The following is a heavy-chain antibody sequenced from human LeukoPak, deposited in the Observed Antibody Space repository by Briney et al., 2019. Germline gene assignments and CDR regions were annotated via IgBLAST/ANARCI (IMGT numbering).Heavy chain of an antibody. J-gene: IGHJ4*02. CDR3: ARVRSVAGRPDYFDY. V-gene: IGHV3-7*01. CDR2: IKQDGSEQ. Sequence: GGSLRLSCAASGFTFSNYNMNWVRQAPGKGLEWVANIKQDGSEQYSVDSVKGRFTISRDNAKNSLYLQMNSLRAEDTAVYYCARVRSVAGRPDYFDYWGQGTLVTVSS. D-gene: IGHD6-6*01. CDR1: GFTFSNYN.